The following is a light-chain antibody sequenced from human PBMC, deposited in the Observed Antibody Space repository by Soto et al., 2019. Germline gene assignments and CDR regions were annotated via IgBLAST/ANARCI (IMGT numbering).Light chain of an antibody. J-gene: IGKJ2*01. CDR2: DAS. V-gene: IGKV3D-20*01. Sequence: DIVLTQSPSTLSLSPGVRATLSCLASQSVSSSYSAWYHQNPCLSHTLLIYDASSRATGIPDRFSGSGSGTDVTLTFSRREHEDFAVYYCQQYGSSPYTLGQGTKLEIK. CDR3: QQYGSSPYT. CDR1: QSVSSSY.